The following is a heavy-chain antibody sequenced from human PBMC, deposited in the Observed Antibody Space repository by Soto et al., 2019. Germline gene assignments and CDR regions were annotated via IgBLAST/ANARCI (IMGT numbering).Heavy chain of an antibody. CDR2: INAGNGNT. CDR3: ARSAAIHYYYYGMDV. CDR1: GSTVTSYA. D-gene: IGHD2-2*01. J-gene: IGHJ6*02. Sequence: ASAEVSCKASGSTVTSYAMHWVRQDPGQRLEWMGWINAGNGNTKYSQKFQGRVTITRDTSASTAYMELSSLRSEDTAVYYCARSAAIHYYYYGMDVWGQGNTVTVSS. V-gene: IGHV1-3*01.